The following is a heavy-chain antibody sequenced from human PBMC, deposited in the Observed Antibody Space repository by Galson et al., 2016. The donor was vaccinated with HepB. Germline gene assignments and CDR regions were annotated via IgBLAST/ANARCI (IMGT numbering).Heavy chain of an antibody. J-gene: IGHJ4*02. V-gene: IGHV3-30-3*01. CDR2: ISFDGSNK. D-gene: IGHD3-10*01. Sequence: SLRLSCAASGFTFSSYAMHWVRQAPGKGLEWVAVISFDGSNKYYAGSVKGRFTISRDNAKNTLYLQMNSLRDEDTAVYYCAREIPPRGKSDYWGQGPLVTVPS. CDR3: AREIPPRGKSDY. CDR1: GFTFSSYA.